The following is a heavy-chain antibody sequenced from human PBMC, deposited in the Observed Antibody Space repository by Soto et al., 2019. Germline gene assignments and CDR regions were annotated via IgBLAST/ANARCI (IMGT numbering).Heavy chain of an antibody. CDR3: ARENYGDYLNWFDP. V-gene: IGHV3-48*02. Sequence: EVQLVESGGGLVQPGGSLRLSCAASGFTFSSYSMNWVRQAPGKGLEWVSYISSSSSTIYYADSVKGRFTISRDNAKNSLYLQMNSLRDEDTAVHYCARENYGDYLNWFDPWGQGTLVTVSS. J-gene: IGHJ5*02. D-gene: IGHD4-17*01. CDR2: ISSSSSTI. CDR1: GFTFSSYS.